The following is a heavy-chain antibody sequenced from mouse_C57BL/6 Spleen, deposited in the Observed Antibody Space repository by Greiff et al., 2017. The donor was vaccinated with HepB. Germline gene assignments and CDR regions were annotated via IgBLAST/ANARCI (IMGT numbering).Heavy chain of an antibody. CDR2: ISPGSGST. Sequence: VQLQQPGAELVKPGASVKMSCTASGYTFTSYWITWVKQRPGQGLEWIGDISPGSGSTNYNEKFKSKATLTVDTSSSTAYMQLSSLTSEDSAVYYCARRHYGSSYVDYWGQGTTLTVSS. D-gene: IGHD1-1*01. V-gene: IGHV1-55*01. CDR1: GYTFTSYW. J-gene: IGHJ2*01. CDR3: ARRHYGSSYVDY.